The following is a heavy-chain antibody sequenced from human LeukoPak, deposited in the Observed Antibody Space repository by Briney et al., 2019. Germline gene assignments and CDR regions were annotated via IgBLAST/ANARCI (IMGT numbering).Heavy chain of an antibody. CDR2: IRYDRNNK. V-gene: IGHV3-30*02. J-gene: IGHJ4*02. Sequence: QTGGSLRLSCAASGFNFRSYGMHWVRQAPGRGLEWVAFIRYDRNNKYYADSVKGRFTISTDNSKNTLYLQMSSLRAEDTAVFYCAKDRWTGFSAIDYWGQGTLVTVSS. CDR3: AKDRWTGFSAIDY. CDR1: GFNFRSYG. D-gene: IGHD3/OR15-3a*01.